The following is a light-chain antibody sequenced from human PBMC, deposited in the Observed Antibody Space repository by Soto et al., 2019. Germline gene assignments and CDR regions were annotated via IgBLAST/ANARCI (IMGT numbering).Light chain of an antibody. Sequence: EIVMTQSPPSLTVTPGEPASISCKSSQSLQHNNGNTLLDWYMQKPGQSPQLLIYLGSRRAPGAHDRVSGSGSGTDFTLRISTVEADDAAIYYCMQALQTPRTFGQGTKLEI. CDR3: MQALQTPRT. J-gene: IGKJ1*01. CDR1: QSLQHNNGNTL. CDR2: LGS. V-gene: IGKV2-28*01.